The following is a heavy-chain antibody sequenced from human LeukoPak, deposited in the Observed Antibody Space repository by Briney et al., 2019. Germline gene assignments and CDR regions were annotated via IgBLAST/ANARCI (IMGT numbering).Heavy chain of an antibody. CDR3: ASNPHSYGDPTLGFDY. CDR2: INPNSGGT. D-gene: IGHD4-17*01. J-gene: IGHJ4*02. CDR1: GYTFTGYY. V-gene: IGHV1-2*02. Sequence: GASVKVSCKASGYTFTGYYMHWVRQAPGQGLEWMGWINPNSGGTNYAQKFQGRVTMTRDTSISTAYMELSRLRSDDTAVYYCASNPHSYGDPTLGFDYWGQGTLVTVSS.